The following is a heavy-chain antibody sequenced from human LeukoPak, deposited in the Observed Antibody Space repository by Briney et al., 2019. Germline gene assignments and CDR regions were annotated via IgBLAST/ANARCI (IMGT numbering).Heavy chain of an antibody. CDR3: AREGGIVVVPAATFYFDY. D-gene: IGHD2-2*01. CDR2: IIPILGIA. J-gene: IGHJ4*02. Sequence: GASVKVSCKASGGTFSSYAISWVRQAPGQGLEWMGRIIPILGIANYAQKFQGRVTITADKSTSTAYMELSSLRFEDTAVYYCAREGGIVVVPAATFYFDYWGQGTLVTVSS. CDR1: GGTFSSYA. V-gene: IGHV1-69*04.